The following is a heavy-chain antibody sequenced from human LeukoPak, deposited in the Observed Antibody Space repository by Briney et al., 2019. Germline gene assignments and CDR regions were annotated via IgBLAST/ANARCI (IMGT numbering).Heavy chain of an antibody. J-gene: IGHJ4*02. V-gene: IGHV1-2*02. CDR2: INPNSGGT. D-gene: IGHD1-14*01. Sequence: ASVKVSCKASGYTFTGYYMHWVRQAPGQGLEWMGWINPNSGGTNYAQKFQGRVTMTRDTSISTAYMELSRLISDDTAIYYCVRDLTGSFDFWGQGTLVAVSS. CDR3: VRDLTGSFDF. CDR1: GYTFTGYY.